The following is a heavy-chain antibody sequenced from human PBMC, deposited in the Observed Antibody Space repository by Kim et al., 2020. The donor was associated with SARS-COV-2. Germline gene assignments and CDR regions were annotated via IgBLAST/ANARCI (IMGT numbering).Heavy chain of an antibody. J-gene: IGHJ6*02. Sequence: SETLSLTCTGSGGSISSYYWSWIRQPPGKGLEWIGYIYYSGSTNYNPSLKSRVTISVDTSKNQFSLKLSSVTAADTAVYYCACPNDYYGSRSYWASYYYYYGMDVWGPGTTVTVSS. CDR2: IYYSGST. CDR1: GGSISSYY. CDR3: ACPNDYYGSRSYWASYYYYYGMDV. V-gene: IGHV4-59*08. D-gene: IGHD3-10*01.